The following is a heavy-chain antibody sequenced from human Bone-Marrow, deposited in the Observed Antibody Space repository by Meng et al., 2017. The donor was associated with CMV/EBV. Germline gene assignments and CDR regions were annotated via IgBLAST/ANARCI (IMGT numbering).Heavy chain of an antibody. J-gene: IGHJ6*02. CDR3: ARVPGYYDSSGYYYYYYGMDV. D-gene: IGHD3-22*01. CDR2: IKQDGSEK. CDR1: GFTFSSYW. V-gene: IGHV3-7*01. Sequence: GESLKISCAASGFTFSSYWMSWVRQAPGKGLEWVANIKQDGSEKYYVDSVKGRFTISRDNAKNELYLQMNSLIAEDRAVYYCARVPGYYDSSGYYYYYYGMDVWGQGTTVTVSS.